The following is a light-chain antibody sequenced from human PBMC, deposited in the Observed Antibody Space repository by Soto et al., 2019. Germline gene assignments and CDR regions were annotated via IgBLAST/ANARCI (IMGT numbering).Light chain of an antibody. CDR3: QQRQSWPRT. J-gene: IGKJ1*01. Sequence: EIVLAQSPATLSSFPGDSVTLYCRASQCINTELAWYQHRPGQAPRLLIYRSSSRAAGIPARFSASGSGTDFTLTISDLQPEDFALYYYQQRQSWPRTFGQGTKVDIK. CDR2: RSS. V-gene: IGKV3-11*01. CDR1: QCINTE.